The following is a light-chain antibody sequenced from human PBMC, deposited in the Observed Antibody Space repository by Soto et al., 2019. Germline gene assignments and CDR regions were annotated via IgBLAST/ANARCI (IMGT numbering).Light chain of an antibody. CDR2: DAS. J-gene: IGKJ3*01. Sequence: DIQMTQSPSTLSASVGDRVTITCRASQSISSWLAWYQQKPGKAPKLLIYDASSLESGVPSRFSGSGSGTEFTLTISSLQPDDFATYYCQQNNSYPFTFGPGTKVDIK. CDR1: QSISSW. V-gene: IGKV1-5*01. CDR3: QQNNSYPFT.